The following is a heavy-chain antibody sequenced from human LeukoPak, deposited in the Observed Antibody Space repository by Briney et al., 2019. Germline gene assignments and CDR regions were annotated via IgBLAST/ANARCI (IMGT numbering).Heavy chain of an antibody. CDR1: GSSINSYY. Sequence: SETLSLTCTVSGSSINSYYWSWIRQPPGKGLEYIGYIYYTGSKNYSPSLKSRVTISLDTSKNQFSLKLNSVTAADTAVYYCARHPIFGGSNVYAFDYWGQGTLVTVSS. V-gene: IGHV4-59*08. CDR2: IYYTGSK. D-gene: IGHD3-16*01. J-gene: IGHJ4*02. CDR3: ARHPIFGGSNVYAFDY.